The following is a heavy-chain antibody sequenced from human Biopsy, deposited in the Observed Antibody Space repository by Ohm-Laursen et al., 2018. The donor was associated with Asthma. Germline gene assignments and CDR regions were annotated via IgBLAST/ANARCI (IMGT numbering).Heavy chain of an antibody. J-gene: IGHJ4*02. CDR1: GFTFDDYA. Sequence: SLRLSCAASGFTFDDYAMHWVRQAPGKGLEWVSGVSWNSGSIDYANSVRGRFTISRDNAKNSLYLQMDSLRGDDTAVYYCSRDFTIGSGSPFHFWGRGTLVTVSS. CDR3: SRDFTIGSGSPFHF. D-gene: IGHD3-10*01. CDR2: VSWNSGSI. V-gene: IGHV3-9*01.